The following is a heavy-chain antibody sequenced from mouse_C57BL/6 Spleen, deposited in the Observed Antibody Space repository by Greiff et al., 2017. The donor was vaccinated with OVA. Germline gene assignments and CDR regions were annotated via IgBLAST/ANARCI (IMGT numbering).Heavy chain of an antibody. J-gene: IGHJ2*01. CDR1: GYTFTSYG. V-gene: IGHV1-81*01. Sequence: QVQLQQSGAELARPGASVKLSCKASGYTFTSYGISWVKQRTGQGLEWIGEIYPRSGNTYYNEKFKGKATLTADKSSSTAYMELRSLTSEDSAVYFCARRDGGYYFDYWGQGTTLTVSS. CDR3: ARRDGGYYFDY. CDR2: IYPRSGNT. D-gene: IGHD2-3*01.